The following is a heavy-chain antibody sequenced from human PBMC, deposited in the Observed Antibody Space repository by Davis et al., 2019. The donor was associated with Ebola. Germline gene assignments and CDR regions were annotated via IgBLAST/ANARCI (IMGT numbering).Heavy chain of an antibody. V-gene: IGHV3-53*04. Sequence: GGSLRLSCVASGITFSSDYMSWVRQAPGKGLEWVSVIYSGGSTYYADSVKGRFTISRHSSENTVFLQMNSLRPDDTAVYYCARHTSYGGKTWFDPWGQGTLVTVSS. J-gene: IGHJ5*02. CDR2: IYSGGST. CDR1: GITFSSDY. D-gene: IGHD4-23*01. CDR3: ARHTSYGGKTWFDP.